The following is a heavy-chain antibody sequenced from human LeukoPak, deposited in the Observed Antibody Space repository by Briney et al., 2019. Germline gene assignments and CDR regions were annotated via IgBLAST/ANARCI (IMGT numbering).Heavy chain of an antibody. CDR2: INHSGST. Sequence: SETLSLTCAVYGGSFRGYYWSWIRQPPGKGLEWIGEINHSGSTNYNPSLKSRVTISVDTSKNQFSLKLSSVTAADTAVYCCAREDGGGYSSGWPYYYYYGMDVWGQGTTVTVSS. D-gene: IGHD6-19*01. V-gene: IGHV4-34*01. CDR3: AREDGGGYSSGWPYYYYYGMDV. J-gene: IGHJ6*02. CDR1: GGSFRGYY.